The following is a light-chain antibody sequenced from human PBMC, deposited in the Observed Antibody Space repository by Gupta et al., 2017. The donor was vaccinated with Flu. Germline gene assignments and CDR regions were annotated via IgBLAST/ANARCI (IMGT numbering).Light chain of an antibody. CDR3: SSYAGSNNLV. J-gene: IGLJ3*02. Sequence: TSSDVGAYNYVSWYQQHPGRAPTLMIYEVTKRPSGVPDRFSGSKSGNTASLTVSGLQAEDEADYYCSSYAGSNNLVFGGGTKLTVL. V-gene: IGLV2-8*01. CDR2: EVT. CDR1: SSDVGAYNY.